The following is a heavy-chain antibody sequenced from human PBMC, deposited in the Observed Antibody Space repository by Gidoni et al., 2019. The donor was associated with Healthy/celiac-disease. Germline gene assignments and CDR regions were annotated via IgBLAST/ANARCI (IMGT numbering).Heavy chain of an antibody. V-gene: IGHV3-9*01. D-gene: IGHD6-13*01. CDR2: ISWTSGSI. Sequence: EVQLVESGGGLVQPGRSLRLSCAASGFTFDDYAMHWVRQAPGKGLEWVSGISWTSGSIGYADSVKGRFTISRDNAKNSLYLQMNSLRAEDTALYYCAKDFNSSSWHDYYYYYYGMDVWGQGTTVTVSS. CDR3: AKDFNSSSWHDYYYYYYGMDV. CDR1: GFTFDDYA. J-gene: IGHJ6*02.